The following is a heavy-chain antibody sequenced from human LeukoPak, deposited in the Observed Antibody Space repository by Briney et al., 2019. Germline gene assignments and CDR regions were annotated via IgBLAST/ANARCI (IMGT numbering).Heavy chain of an antibody. D-gene: IGHD5-18*01. Sequence: GGSLRLSCAASGFTFSSYAMSWVRQAAGKGLEWVSAISGSGGSTYYADSVKSRFTISRDNSKNTLYLQMNSLRAEDTAVYYCANSPRGYSYGTRQFDYWGQGTLVTVSS. CDR1: GFTFSSYA. CDR3: ANSPRGYSYGTRQFDY. J-gene: IGHJ4*02. V-gene: IGHV3-23*01. CDR2: ISGSGGST.